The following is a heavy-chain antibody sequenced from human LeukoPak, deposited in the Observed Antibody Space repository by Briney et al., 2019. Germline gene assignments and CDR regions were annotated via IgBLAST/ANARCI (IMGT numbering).Heavy chain of an antibody. Sequence: GGSLRLSCAASGFRFSDYWMSWVRQAPGKGLEWVASINPDGSVGKYVASVEGRFTISRDNAKNSLYLQMNTARAEDTALYYCARATYSHTTWHYWGQGTLVTVSS. D-gene: IGHD1-26*01. CDR3: ARATYSHTTWHY. J-gene: IGHJ4*02. CDR1: GFRFSDYW. CDR2: INPDGSVG. V-gene: IGHV3-7*01.